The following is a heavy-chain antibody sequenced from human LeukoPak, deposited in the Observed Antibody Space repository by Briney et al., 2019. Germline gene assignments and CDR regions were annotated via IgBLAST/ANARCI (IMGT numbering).Heavy chain of an antibody. CDR2: INYHSQPT. CDR3: ARDHSSGLYNWFDP. D-gene: IGHD3-22*01. Sequence: PGGSLRLSCTASGFTFSTFHMHWVRQAPGKGLEWVSYINYHSQPTYYADSVKGRFTISRDNSKNTLYLQMGSLRAEDMAVYYCARDHSSGLYNWFDPWGQGTLVTVSS. V-gene: IGHV3-64*02. CDR1: GFTFSTFH. J-gene: IGHJ5*02.